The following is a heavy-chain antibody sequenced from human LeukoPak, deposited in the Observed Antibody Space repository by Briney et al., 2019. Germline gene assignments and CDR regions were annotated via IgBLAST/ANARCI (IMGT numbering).Heavy chain of an antibody. CDR2: MWYDESNQ. CDR1: VFTFSTYP. D-gene: IGHD2-15*01. J-gene: IGHJ2*01. CDR3: ARDAYCRGGNYYSWYFDL. V-gene: IGHV3-30*04. Sequence: RGRSLRLSCAVSVFTFSTYPMHWVRGARGKGLEGVAVMWYDESNQYYADSVKGRFSISRDNTKKTLFLQMNSLRAEDTAVYFCARDAYCRGGNYYSWYFDLWGRGTLVTVSS.